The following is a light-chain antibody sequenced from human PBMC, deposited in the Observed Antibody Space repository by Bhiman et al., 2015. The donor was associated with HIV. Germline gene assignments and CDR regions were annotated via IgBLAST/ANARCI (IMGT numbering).Light chain of an antibody. V-gene: IGLV3-19*01. CDR1: SLRSYT. CDR2: RRD. J-gene: IGLJ2*01. CDR3: SSRDSSGNLLV. Sequence: SSELTQDPAVSVALGQTVRITCQGDSLRSYTASWYQQKSGQAPALVIYRRDSRPSGIPDRFSGFSSGNTASLTITGAQAEDEGDYYCSSRDSSGNLLVFGGGTRLTVL.